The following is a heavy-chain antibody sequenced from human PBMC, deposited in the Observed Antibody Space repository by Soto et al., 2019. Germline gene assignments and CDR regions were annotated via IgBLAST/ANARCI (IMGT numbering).Heavy chain of an antibody. CDR3: AREYMVRGARMDV. J-gene: IGHJ6*02. CDR1: GGSISNYY. CDR2: IYYSGT. D-gene: IGHD3-10*01. V-gene: IGHV4-59*12. Sequence: SETLSLTCTVSGGSISNYYWSWIRQPPGKGLEWIGYIYYSGTKYNPSLKSRVTISLDTSKNQFSLKLSSVTAADTAVYYCAREYMVRGARMDVWGQGTTVTVSS.